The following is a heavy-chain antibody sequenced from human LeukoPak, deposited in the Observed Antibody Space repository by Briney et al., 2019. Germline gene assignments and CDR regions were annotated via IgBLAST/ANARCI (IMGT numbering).Heavy chain of an antibody. D-gene: IGHD2-2*01. CDR3: ARDDIVVVPAAIYDYYYYYGMDV. Sequence: SVKVSCKASGGTFSSYAISWVRQAPGQGLEWMGGIIPIYGTANYAQKFQGRVTITADESTSTAYMELSSLRSEDTAVYYCARDDIVVVPAAIYDYYYYYGMDVWGQGTTVTVSS. CDR1: GGTFSSYA. CDR2: IIPIYGTA. V-gene: IGHV1-69*13. J-gene: IGHJ6*02.